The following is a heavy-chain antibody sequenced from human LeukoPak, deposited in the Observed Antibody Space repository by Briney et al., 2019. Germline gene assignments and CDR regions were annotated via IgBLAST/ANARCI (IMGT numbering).Heavy chain of an antibody. V-gene: IGHV4-59*01. D-gene: IGHD5-18*01. CDR3: ARVDTGLYYFDY. J-gene: IGHJ4*02. CDR1: GGSISSYY. CDR2: IYYSGST. Sequence: SETLSLTCTVSGGSISSYYWSWLRQPPGKGLEWIGYIYYSGSTNYNPSLKSRVTISVDTSKNQFSLKLSSVTAADTAVYYCARVDTGLYYFDYWGQGTLVTVSS.